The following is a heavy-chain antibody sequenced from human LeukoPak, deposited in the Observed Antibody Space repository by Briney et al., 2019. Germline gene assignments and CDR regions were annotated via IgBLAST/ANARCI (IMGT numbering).Heavy chain of an antibody. J-gene: IGHJ6*02. CDR1: GFTFSTYA. V-gene: IGHV3-23*01. CDR3: TKRYYYGMDV. Sequence: GGSLRLSCAASGFTFSTYAMSWVRQAPGKGLEWVSPISGSGDSRYYADSVKGRLTISRDNSKNTLYLQKNSLRAEHTAVYYCTKRYYYGMDVWGQGTTVTVSS. D-gene: IGHD3-9*01. CDR2: ISGSGDSR.